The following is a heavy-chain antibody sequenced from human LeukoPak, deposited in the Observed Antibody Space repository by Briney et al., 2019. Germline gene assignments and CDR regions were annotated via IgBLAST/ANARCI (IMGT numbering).Heavy chain of an antibody. CDR2: IIPIFGTA. Sequence: SVKVSCKASGGTFSSYAISWVRQAPGQGLEWMGGIIPIFGTANYAQKFQGRVTITADESTSTAYMELSSLRSEDTAAYYCARGYLGYYDSSGYYGFDYWGQGTLVTVSS. J-gene: IGHJ4*02. CDR1: GGTFSSYA. V-gene: IGHV1-69*13. D-gene: IGHD3-22*01. CDR3: ARGYLGYYDSSGYYGFDY.